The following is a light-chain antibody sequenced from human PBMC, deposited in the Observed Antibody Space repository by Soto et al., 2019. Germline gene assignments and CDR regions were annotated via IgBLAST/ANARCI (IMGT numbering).Light chain of an antibody. J-gene: IGKJ4*01. Sequence: DIQMTQSPSSVSASVGDRVTITCRASQGISDWLAWYQQKPGRAPNLLIYGASSFQSGVPSRFSGSKSGTDFTLTISSLQPEDFATYFCQQANSFPHTFGGGTKLEIK. CDR3: QQANSFPHT. CDR1: QGISDW. CDR2: GAS. V-gene: IGKV1D-12*01.